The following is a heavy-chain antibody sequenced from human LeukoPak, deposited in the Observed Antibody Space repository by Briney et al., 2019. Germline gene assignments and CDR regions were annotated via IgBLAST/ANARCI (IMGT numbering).Heavy chain of an antibody. CDR2: ISGSGGST. CDR1: GFSFINHA. J-gene: IGHJ4*02. CDR3: AKVNSYGYYFDY. Sequence: AGGSLRLSCAASGFSFINHAMSWVRQAPGKGLEWVSAISGSGGSTYYADSVKGRFTISRDNSKNTLYLQMNSLRAEDTAVYYCAKVNSYGYYFDYWGQGTLVTVSS. V-gene: IGHV3-23*01. D-gene: IGHD5-18*01.